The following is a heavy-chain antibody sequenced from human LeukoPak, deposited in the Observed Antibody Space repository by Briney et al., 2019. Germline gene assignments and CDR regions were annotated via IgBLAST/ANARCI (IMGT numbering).Heavy chain of an antibody. V-gene: IGHV3-21*01. Sequence: GGSLRLSCAASGFTFSSYAMSWVRQAPGKGLEWVSTISSSSYYIYYADSVKGRFTISRDNAKNSLYLQMNSLRAEDTAVYYCAGSYYFGSETYYNEDYWGQGTLVTVSS. CDR1: GFTFSSYA. D-gene: IGHD3-10*01. J-gene: IGHJ4*02. CDR2: ISSSSYYI. CDR3: AGSYYFGSETYYNEDY.